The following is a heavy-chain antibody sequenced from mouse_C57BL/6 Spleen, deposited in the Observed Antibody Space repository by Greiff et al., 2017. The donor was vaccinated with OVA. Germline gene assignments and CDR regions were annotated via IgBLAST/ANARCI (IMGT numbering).Heavy chain of an antibody. CDR3: ASVFTLDY. J-gene: IGHJ2*01. V-gene: IGHV1-82*01. Sequence: VKLQESGPELVKPGASVKISCKASGYAFSSSWMNWVKQRPGKGLEWIGRIYPGDGDTNYNGKFKGKATLTADKSSSTAYMQLSSLTSEDSAVYFCASVFTLDYWGQGTTLTVSS. CDR2: IYPGDGDT. CDR1: GYAFSSSW.